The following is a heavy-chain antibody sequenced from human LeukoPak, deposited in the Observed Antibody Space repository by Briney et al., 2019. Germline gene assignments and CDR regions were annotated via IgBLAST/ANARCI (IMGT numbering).Heavy chain of an antibody. D-gene: IGHD3-3*01. Sequence: ASVKVSCKASGYTFTSYGISWVRQAPGQGLEWMGWISAYNGNTNYAQKLQGRVTMTTDTSTSTAYMELRSLRSDDTAVYYCATARTYDYWSGSAYYYMDVWGKGTTVIVSS. CDR1: GYTFTSYG. CDR3: ATARTYDYWSGSAYYYMDV. CDR2: ISAYNGNT. J-gene: IGHJ6*03. V-gene: IGHV1-18*01.